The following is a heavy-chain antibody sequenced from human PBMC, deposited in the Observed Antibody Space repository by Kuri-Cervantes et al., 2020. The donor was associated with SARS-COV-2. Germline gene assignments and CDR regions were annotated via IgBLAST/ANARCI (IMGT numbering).Heavy chain of an antibody. V-gene: IGHV1-8*01. CDR3: ARAADYYDSSGYYDY. Sequence: ASVKVSCKASGYTFTSYDINWVRQATGQGPEWMGWINPNSGGTNYAQKFQGRVTMTRDTSTSTVYMELSSLRPEDTAVYYCARAADYYDSSGYYDYWGQGTLVTVSS. D-gene: IGHD3-22*01. J-gene: IGHJ4*02. CDR1: GYTFTSYD. CDR2: INPNSGGT.